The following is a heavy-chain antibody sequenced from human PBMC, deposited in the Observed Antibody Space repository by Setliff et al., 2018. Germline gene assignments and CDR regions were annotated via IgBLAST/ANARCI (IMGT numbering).Heavy chain of an antibody. D-gene: IGHD2-21*02. Sequence: GGSLRLSCAASGFTFSSYAMHWVRQAPGKGLEWVAVISYDGSNKYYADSVKGRFTISRDNSKNTLYLQMNSLRAEDTAVYYCARNWVTAQHYYYGMDVWGQGTTVTVSS. V-gene: IGHV3-30*04. CDR1: GFTFSSYA. CDR2: ISYDGSNK. CDR3: ARNWVTAQHYYYGMDV. J-gene: IGHJ6*02.